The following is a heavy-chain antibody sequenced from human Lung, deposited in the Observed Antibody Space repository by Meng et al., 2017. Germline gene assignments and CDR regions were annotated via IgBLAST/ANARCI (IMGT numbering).Heavy chain of an antibody. D-gene: IGHD6-19*01. V-gene: IGHV4-4*02. CDR1: GGSISSSNW. J-gene: IGHJ4*02. CDR3: ARRGLWLVPQNFDY. CDR2: IYHSGST. Sequence: QVQLQDAGPGRVKPSGTLSLTCAVSGGSISSSNWWSWVRQPPGKGLEWIGEIYHSGSTNYNPSLKSRVTISVDKSKNQFSLKLSSVTAADTAVYYCARRGLWLVPQNFDYWGQGTLVTVSS.